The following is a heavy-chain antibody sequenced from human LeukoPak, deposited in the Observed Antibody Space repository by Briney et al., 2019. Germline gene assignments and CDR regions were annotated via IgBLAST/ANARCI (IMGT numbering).Heavy chain of an antibody. CDR1: GFTSSNYW. Sequence: PGGSLRLSCAASGFTSSNYWMHWVRQAPGKGLVWVSRINSDGINTSYADSVKGRFTISRDNAKNSLYLQMNSLRAEDTAVYYCARDSSGYYYYYYYMDVWGKGTKVTISS. CDR3: ARDSSGYYYYYYYMDV. J-gene: IGHJ6*03. CDR2: INSDGINT. D-gene: IGHD3-22*01. V-gene: IGHV3-74*01.